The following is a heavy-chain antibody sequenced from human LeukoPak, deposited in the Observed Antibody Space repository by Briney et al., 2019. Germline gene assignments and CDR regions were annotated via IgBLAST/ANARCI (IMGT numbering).Heavy chain of an antibody. CDR1: GFTFSDYY. V-gene: IGHV3-11*01. CDR2: IPFSSSTT. J-gene: IGHJ5*02. Sequence: GGSLRLSCAASGFTFSDYYMGWVRQAPGKGLEWVSYIPFSSSTTYYADSVKGRFTISRDNAKNSLYLQMNSLRADDTAVYYCARGWSSSWPYNLFDPWGQGTLVTVSP. CDR3: ARGWSSSWPYNLFDP. D-gene: IGHD6-13*01.